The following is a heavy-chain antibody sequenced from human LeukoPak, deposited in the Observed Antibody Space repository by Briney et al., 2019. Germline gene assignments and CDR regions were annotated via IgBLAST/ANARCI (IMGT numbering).Heavy chain of an antibody. J-gene: IGHJ4*02. CDR2: IYPGDSDT. CDR1: GYSFTNYW. Sequence: GESLKISCKGSGYSFTNYWINWVRQMPGKGLEWMGIIYPGDSDTRYSPSFQGQVTISADKAISTAYLQWSSLKASDTALYYCARSTTGTGLDYWGQGTLVTVSS. D-gene: IGHD4-17*01. V-gene: IGHV5-51*01. CDR3: ARSTTGTGLDY.